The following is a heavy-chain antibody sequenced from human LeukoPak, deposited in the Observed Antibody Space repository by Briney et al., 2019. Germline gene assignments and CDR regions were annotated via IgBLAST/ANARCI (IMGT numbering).Heavy chain of an antibody. V-gene: IGHV4-59*01. Sequence: PSETLSLTCTVSGGSISSYYWSWIRQPPGKGLEWIGYIYYSGSTNSNPSLKSRVTISVDTSKNQFSLKLSSVTAADTAVYYCARGDGAYYHDSSGYYPSLYFDYWGQGTLVTVSS. CDR1: GGSISSYY. CDR2: IYYSGST. CDR3: ARGDGAYYHDSSGYYPSLYFDY. J-gene: IGHJ4*02. D-gene: IGHD3-22*01.